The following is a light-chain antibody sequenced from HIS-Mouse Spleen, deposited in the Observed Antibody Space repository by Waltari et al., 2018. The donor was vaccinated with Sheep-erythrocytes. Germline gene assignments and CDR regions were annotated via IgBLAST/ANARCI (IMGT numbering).Light chain of an antibody. CDR3: QSADSSGTYSYV. J-gene: IGLJ1*01. Sequence: QSALTQPASVSGSPGQSITISCTGTSSAVGSYNLVHWYQQHPGKAPKLMIYEGSKRPSGVSNRFSGSSSGTTVTLTISGVQAEDEADYYCQSADSSGTYSYVFGTGTKVTVL. V-gene: IGLV2-14*02. CDR1: SSAVGSYNL. CDR2: EGS.